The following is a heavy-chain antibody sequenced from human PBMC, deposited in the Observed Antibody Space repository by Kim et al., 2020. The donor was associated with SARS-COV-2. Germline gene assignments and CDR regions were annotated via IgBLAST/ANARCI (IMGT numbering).Heavy chain of an antibody. CDR1: GYTFTGYY. J-gene: IGHJ6*02. Sequence: ASVKVSCKASGYTFTGYYMHWVRQAPGQGLEWMGWINPNSGGTNYAQKFQGWVTMTRDTSISTAYMELSRLRSDDTAVYYCARVKSKPHYGMDVWGQGTTVTVSS. V-gene: IGHV1-2*04. CDR2: INPNSGGT. CDR3: ARVKSKPHYGMDV.